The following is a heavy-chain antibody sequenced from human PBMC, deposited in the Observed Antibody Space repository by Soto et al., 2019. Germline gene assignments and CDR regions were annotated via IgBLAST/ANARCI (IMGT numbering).Heavy chain of an antibody. CDR2: ISAYNGNT. CDR1: GYTFTSYG. J-gene: IGHJ6*03. CDR3: AREERGGTMVRGVITDYYYYMDV. Sequence: QVQLVQSGAEVKKPGASVKVSCKASGYTFTSYGISWVRQAPGQGLDLMGLISAYNGNTKYEQKLKGRVTMTTDTSTSTAYMELRSLRSDDTAVYYCAREERGGTMVRGVITDYYYYMDVWGKGTTVTVSS. D-gene: IGHD3-10*01. V-gene: IGHV1-18*01.